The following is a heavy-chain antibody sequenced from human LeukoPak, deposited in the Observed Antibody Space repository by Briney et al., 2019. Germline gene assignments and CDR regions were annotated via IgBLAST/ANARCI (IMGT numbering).Heavy chain of an antibody. CDR2: INPNNGGT. V-gene: IGHV1-2*06. CDR1: GYTFTRYY. CDR3: ARGQLGDFDY. Sequence: GASVKVSCTASGYTFTRYYIHWVRQAPGQGLEWMGRINPNNGGTNYAQKFQGRVTVTRDTSVNTAYMELSGLRSDDTAVYYCARGQLGDFDYWGQGALVTVSS. D-gene: IGHD1-1*01. J-gene: IGHJ4*02.